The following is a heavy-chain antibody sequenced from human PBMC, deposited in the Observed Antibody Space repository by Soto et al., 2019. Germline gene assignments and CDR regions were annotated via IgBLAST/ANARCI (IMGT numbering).Heavy chain of an antibody. J-gene: IGHJ6*02. Sequence: SETLSLTCTVSGGSISSYYWSWIRQPAGKGLEWIGRIYTSGSTNYNPSLKSRVTMSVDTSKNQFSLRLSSVTAADTAVYYCARGYYYGSGSYYLDYYYYGMDVWGQGTTVTVSS. CDR1: GGSISSYY. D-gene: IGHD3-10*01. CDR3: ARGYYYGSGSYYLDYYYYGMDV. CDR2: IYTSGST. V-gene: IGHV4-4*07.